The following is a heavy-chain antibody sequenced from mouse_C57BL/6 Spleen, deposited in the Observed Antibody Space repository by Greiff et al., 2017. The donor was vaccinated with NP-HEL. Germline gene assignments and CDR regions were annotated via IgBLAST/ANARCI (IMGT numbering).Heavy chain of an antibody. CDR1: GYTFTDYN. CDR3: AASRLKFFAY. V-gene: IGHV1-22*01. Sequence: EVQRVESGPELVKPGASVKMSCKASGYTFTDYNMHWVKQSHGKSLEWIGYINPNNGGTSYNQKFKGKATLTVNKSSSTAYMELRSLTSEDSAVYYCAASRLKFFAYWGQGTLVTVSA. CDR2: INPNNGGT. J-gene: IGHJ3*01.